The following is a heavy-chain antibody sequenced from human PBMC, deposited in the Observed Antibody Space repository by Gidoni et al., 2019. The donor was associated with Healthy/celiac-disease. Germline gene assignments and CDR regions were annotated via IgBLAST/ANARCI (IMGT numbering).Heavy chain of an antibody. D-gene: IGHD3-3*01. V-gene: IGHV3-74*01. CDR2: INSDGSST. J-gene: IGHJ5*02. Sequence: EVQLVESGGGLVKPGGSLRLSCAASGFTLSSYGMHWVRQSPGKGLVWVSRINSDGSSTSYADSVKGRFTISRDNAKNTLYLQMNSLRAEDTAVYYCARAKDYDFWSGYYKGGLWFDPWGQGTLVTVSS. CDR1: GFTLSSYG. CDR3: ARAKDYDFWSGYYKGGLWFDP.